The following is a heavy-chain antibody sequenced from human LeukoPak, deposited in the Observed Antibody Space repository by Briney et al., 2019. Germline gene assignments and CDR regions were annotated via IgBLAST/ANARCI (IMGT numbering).Heavy chain of an antibody. CDR1: GFTFSSYG. CDR3: AKLSVVVVTANAFDI. D-gene: IGHD2-21*02. J-gene: IGHJ3*02. CDR2: ISYDGSNK. V-gene: IGHV3-30*18. Sequence: GGSLRLSCAASGFTFSSYGMHWVRQAPGKGLEWVAVISYDGSNKYYEDSVKGRFTISRDNSKNTLYLQMNSLRAEDTAVYYCAKLSVVVVTANAFDIWGQRTMVTVSS.